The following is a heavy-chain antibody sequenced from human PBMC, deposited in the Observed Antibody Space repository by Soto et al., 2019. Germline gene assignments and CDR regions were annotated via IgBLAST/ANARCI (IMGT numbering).Heavy chain of an antibody. Sequence: QAHLVQSGPEVKKPGASVKVSCKGSGYIFTSYGIAWVRQAPGQGLELMGWISAHNGNTEYAQKFQGRVTVTRDKSTSTAYLELRSLRSDDTALYYCARGRYGDYWGQGALVTVSS. CDR1: GYIFTSYG. CDR2: ISAHNGNT. J-gene: IGHJ4*02. CDR3: ARGRYGDY. D-gene: IGHD4-17*01. V-gene: IGHV1-18*01.